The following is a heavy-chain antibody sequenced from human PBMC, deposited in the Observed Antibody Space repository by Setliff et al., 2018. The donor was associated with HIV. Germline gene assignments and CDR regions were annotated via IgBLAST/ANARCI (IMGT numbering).Heavy chain of an antibody. V-gene: IGHV4-38-2*01. CDR3: ARVPHRVVGTTTLLYHFDY. CDR1: GYSISSGYY. Sequence: SETLSLTCAVSGYSISSGYYWAWIRQSPGKGLDWIGSIHHSGTTYYHPSLKSRVTISVDTTTNQVSLQVNSVTAVDTAVYYCARVPHRVVGTTTLLYHFDYWGLGTLVTVSS. J-gene: IGHJ4*02. D-gene: IGHD1-26*01. CDR2: IHHSGTT.